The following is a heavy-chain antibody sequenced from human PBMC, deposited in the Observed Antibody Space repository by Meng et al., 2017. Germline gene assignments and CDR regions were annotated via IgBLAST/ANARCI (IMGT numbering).Heavy chain of an antibody. D-gene: IGHD1-26*01. CDR2: AYYRSKWYH. CDR1: GDSVSSNSAA. V-gene: IGHV6-1*01. CDR3: ARGSYSFDS. J-gene: IGHJ4*02. Sequence: QLQLQQPGPGLVKPSQTLSLICAISGDSVSSNSAAWNWIRQSPSRGLEWLGRAYYRSKWYHDYAESVKSRISIDPDTSKNQFSLQLRSVTPEDSAVYYCARGSYSFDSWGQRTLVTVSS.